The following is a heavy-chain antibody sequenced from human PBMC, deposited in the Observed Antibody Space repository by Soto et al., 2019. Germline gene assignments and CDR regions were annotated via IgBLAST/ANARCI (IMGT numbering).Heavy chain of an antibody. CDR2: ISSSSSYI. CDR1: GFTFSSYS. CDR3: ARGYCSSTSCYYYYYMDV. D-gene: IGHD2-2*01. V-gene: IGHV3-21*01. J-gene: IGHJ6*03. Sequence: EVQLVESGGGLVKPGGSLRLSCAASGFTFSSYSMNWVRQAPGEGLEWVSSISSSSSYIYYADSVKGRFTISRDNAKNPLYLQMNSLRAEDTAVYYCARGYCSSTSCYYYYYMDVWGKGTTVTVSS.